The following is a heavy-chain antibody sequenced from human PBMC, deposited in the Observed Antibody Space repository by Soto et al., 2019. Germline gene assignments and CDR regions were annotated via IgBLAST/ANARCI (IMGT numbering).Heavy chain of an antibody. Sequence: EVQLVESGGGLVQPGGSLRLSCAASGFIVRDNFMIWVRQAPGKGLEWVSALYRGGVAYYADAVKGRFILSRDNPENPLYLQMTILRADDSAIYYCARALVEVPADPRLDAFDLWGQGTVVTVS. D-gene: IGHD2-2*01. J-gene: IGHJ3*01. CDR1: GFIVRDNF. CDR3: ARALVEVPADPRLDAFDL. V-gene: IGHV3-53*01. CDR2: LYRGGVA.